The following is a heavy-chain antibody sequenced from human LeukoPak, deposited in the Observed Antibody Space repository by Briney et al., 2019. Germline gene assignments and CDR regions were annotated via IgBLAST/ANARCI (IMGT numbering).Heavy chain of an antibody. D-gene: IGHD3-22*01. CDR3: ARLGAPSINYYDDRGYFDL. V-gene: IGHV4-39*01. CDR2: IYYSGST. Sequence: PSETLSLTCTVSGGSIGSGSYYWGWIRQPPGKGLAWIGSIYYSGSTYYNPSLKSRVTISVDTSKNQFSLKLSSVTAADTAVYYCARLGAPSINYYDDRGYFDLWGRGTLVTVSS. J-gene: IGHJ2*01. CDR1: GGSIGSGSYY.